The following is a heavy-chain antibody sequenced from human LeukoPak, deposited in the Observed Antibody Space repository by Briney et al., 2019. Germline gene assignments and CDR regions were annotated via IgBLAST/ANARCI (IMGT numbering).Heavy chain of an antibody. J-gene: IGHJ4*02. CDR1: GYTFTSYA. D-gene: IGHD3-3*01. V-gene: IGHV1-3*01. Sequence: ASVKVSCKASGYTFTSYAMHWVRQAPGQRLEWMGWINAGNGNTNYAQKLQGRVTMTTDTSTSTAYMELRSLRSDDTAVYYCARDLGANLEWLPTIFDYWGQGTLVTVSS. CDR2: INAGNGNT. CDR3: ARDLGANLEWLPTIFDY.